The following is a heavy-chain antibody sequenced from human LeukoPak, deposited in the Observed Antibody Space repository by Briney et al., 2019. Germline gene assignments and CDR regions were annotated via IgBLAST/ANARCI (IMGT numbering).Heavy chain of an antibody. Sequence: GGSLRLSCAASGFTFSSYGMHWVRQAPGKGLEWVAVIWYDGSNKYYADSVKGRFTISRDNSKNTLYLQMNSLRAEDTAVYYCAKDWPDYYDSSGYYDYWGQGTLVTVSS. J-gene: IGHJ4*02. V-gene: IGHV3-33*06. CDR3: AKDWPDYYDSSGYYDY. CDR1: GFTFSSYG. CDR2: IWYDGSNK. D-gene: IGHD3-22*01.